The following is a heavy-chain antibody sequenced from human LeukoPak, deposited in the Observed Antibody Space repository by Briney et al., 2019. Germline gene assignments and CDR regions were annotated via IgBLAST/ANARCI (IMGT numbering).Heavy chain of an antibody. D-gene: IGHD4/OR15-4a*01. J-gene: IGHJ6*03. CDR2: INAGNGNT. CDR1: GYTYTSYA. V-gene: IGHV1-3*01. CDR3: ARLTGDLTYYYYMDV. Sequence: ASVKVSCKASGYTYTSYAMHWVRQAPGQRLEWMGWINAGNGNTKYSQEFQGRVTITRDTSASTAYMELRSLRSDDTAVYHCARLTGDLTYYYYMDVWGKGTTVTISS.